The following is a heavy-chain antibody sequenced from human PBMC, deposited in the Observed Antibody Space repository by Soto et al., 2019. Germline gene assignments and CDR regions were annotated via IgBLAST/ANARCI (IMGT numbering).Heavy chain of an antibody. CDR2: ISSSGSPM. J-gene: IGHJ6*03. V-gene: IGHV3-11*01. CDR3: ARDYSGYVGINYYYYYYMDV. CDR1: GFTFSDYY. D-gene: IGHD5-12*01. Sequence: GGSLRLSCAASGFTFSDYYMSWIRQAPGKGLEWVSYISSSGSPMYYADSVKGRFTISRDNAKNSLYLQMNSLRAEDTAVYYCARDYSGYVGINYYYYYYMDVWGKGTTVTVSS.